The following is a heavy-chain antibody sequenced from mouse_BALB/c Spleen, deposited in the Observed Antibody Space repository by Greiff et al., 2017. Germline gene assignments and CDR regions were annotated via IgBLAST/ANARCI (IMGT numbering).Heavy chain of an antibody. J-gene: IGHJ1*01. V-gene: IGHV5-6-4*01. Sequence: EVMLVESGGGLVKPGGSLKLSCAASGFTFSSYTMSWVRQTPEKRLEWVATISSGGSYTYYPDSVKGRFTISRDNAKNTLYLQMSSLKSEDTAMYYCTRDTTGGYFDVWGAGTTVTVSS. CDR2: ISSGGSYT. CDR3: TRDTTGGYFDV. CDR1: GFTFSSYT. D-gene: IGHD1-1*01.